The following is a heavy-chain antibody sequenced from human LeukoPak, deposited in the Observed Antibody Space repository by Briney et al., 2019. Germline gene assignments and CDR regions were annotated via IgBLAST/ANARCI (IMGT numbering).Heavy chain of an antibody. D-gene: IGHD4/OR15-4a*01. Sequence: GGSLRLSCAASGFTFSSYWMSWVRQAPGKGLEWVANIKQDGSEKYYVDSVEGRFTISRDNSKNTLYLQMNSLRADDTAVYYCARRAGAYSHPYDYWGQGTLVTVSS. J-gene: IGHJ4*02. CDR1: GFTFSSYW. V-gene: IGHV3-7*03. CDR2: IKQDGSEK. CDR3: ARRAGAYSHPYDY.